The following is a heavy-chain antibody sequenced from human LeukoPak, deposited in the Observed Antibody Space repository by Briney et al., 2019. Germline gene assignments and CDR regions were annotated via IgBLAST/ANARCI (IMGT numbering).Heavy chain of an antibody. CDR2: IRYDGSNK. V-gene: IGHV3-30*02. D-gene: IGHD2-2*01. CDR1: GFTFSSYG. J-gene: IGHJ4*02. CDR3: AKIEGVPDIVVVPAAAFDY. Sequence: GGSLRLSCAASGFTFSSYGMHWVRQAPGEGLEWVAFIRYDGSNKYYADSVKGRFIISRDNSKNTLYLQMNSLRAEDTAVYYCAKIEGVPDIVVVPAAAFDYWGQGTLVTVSS.